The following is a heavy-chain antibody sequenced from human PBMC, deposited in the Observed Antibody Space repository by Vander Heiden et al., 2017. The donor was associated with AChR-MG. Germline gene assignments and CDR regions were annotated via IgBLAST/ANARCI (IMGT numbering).Heavy chain of an antibody. CDR3: TTLSLWNYVLET. CDR2: IKSNSDGGIT. J-gene: IGHJ5*02. D-gene: IGHD1-7*01. V-gene: IGHV3-15*01. Sequence: DVHLVESGGGLVKPGGSLRLPCAVSGFPFKDAWMNWVRQAPGKGLELIGRIKSNSDGGITDHAAPVKGRFTISRDDSKNTLYLQMDSLKTEDTGVYYCTTLSLWNYVLETWGQGSLVTVSS. CDR1: GFPFKDAW.